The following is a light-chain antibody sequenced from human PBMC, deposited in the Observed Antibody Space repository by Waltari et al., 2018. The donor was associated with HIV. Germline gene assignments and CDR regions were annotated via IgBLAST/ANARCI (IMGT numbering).Light chain of an antibody. CDR2: ENN. CDR1: NSNIGHNY. CDR3: GTWDSSLSAGV. Sequence: QSVLTQPPSMSAAPGQQVTISCSGSNSNIGHNYVSWYQQSPGTAPKLLIFENNKRPSGIPDRFSGSKFGTSATLGITGLKTGDEADYYCGTWDSSLSAGVFGGGTKLTVV. J-gene: IGLJ2*01. V-gene: IGLV1-51*02.